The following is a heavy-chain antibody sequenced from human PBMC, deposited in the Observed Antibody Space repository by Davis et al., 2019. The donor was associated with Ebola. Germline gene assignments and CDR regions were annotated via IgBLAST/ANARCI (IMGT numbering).Heavy chain of an antibody. CDR3: AKGGGYCSSTSCYEGNFDY. CDR2: IKSKADGGTT. D-gene: IGHD2-2*01. CDR1: GFTFTDAW. J-gene: IGHJ4*02. V-gene: IGHV3-15*01. Sequence: GESLKISCAASGFTFTDAWMSWVRQAPGKGLEWVGRIKSKADGGTTDYAAPVKGRFTISRDDSKNTLFLQMNSLETEDTAVYYCAKGGGYCSSTSCYEGNFDYWGQGTLVTVSS.